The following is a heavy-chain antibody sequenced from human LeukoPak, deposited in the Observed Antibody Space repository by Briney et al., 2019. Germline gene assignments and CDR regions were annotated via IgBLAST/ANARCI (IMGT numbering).Heavy chain of an antibody. Sequence: AGSLRLSCAASGFTFSSYAMSWVRQPPGKGLEWVSAVSGSGGGTYYADSVKGQFTISRDNSKNTLYLQMTSLRAEDTAVYYCAKDASSWPPNNWFDPWGQGTLVSVSS. V-gene: IGHV3-23*01. J-gene: IGHJ5*02. D-gene: IGHD6-13*01. CDR1: GFTFSSYA. CDR3: AKDASSWPPNNWFDP. CDR2: VSGSGGGT.